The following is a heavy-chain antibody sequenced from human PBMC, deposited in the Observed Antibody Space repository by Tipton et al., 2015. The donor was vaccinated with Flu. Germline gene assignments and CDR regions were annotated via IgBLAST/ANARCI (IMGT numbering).Heavy chain of an antibody. Sequence: TLSLTCTVSGGSISSGCYYWIWNRPPAGMGLVWIGRIYTSGSTNYNPSLKSRVTISVDTTKNQFSLKLSSVTAADTAVYYCAREGFGSSGYRAGGAFDFGGQGPGVTISS. J-gene: IGHJ3*01. CDR2: IYTSGST. CDR3: AREGFGSSGYRAGGAFDF. CDR1: GGSISSGCYY. V-gene: IGHV4-61*02. D-gene: IGHD3-22*01.